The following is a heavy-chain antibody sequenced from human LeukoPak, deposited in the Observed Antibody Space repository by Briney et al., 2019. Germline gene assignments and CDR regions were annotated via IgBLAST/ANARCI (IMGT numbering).Heavy chain of an antibody. J-gene: IGHJ4*02. CDR3: VRGGYSSFDY. Sequence: GGSLRLSCAASGFIFSTSWMSWVRQAPGKGLEWVANIKQDGSQKHYVDSAKGRFTISRDNSKNLLYLQMNSLGAEDTAVYYCVRGGYSSFDYWGQGTLVTVSS. CDR2: IKQDGSQK. V-gene: IGHV3-7*01. CDR1: GFIFSTSW. D-gene: IGHD3-10*01.